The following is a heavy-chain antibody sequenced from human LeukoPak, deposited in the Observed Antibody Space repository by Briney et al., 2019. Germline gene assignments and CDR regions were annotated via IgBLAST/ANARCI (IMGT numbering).Heavy chain of an antibody. CDR2: IYPGDSDT. Sequence: GKSLKISCKGSGYSFTSYWIGWVRQMPGKGLEWMGIIYPGDSDTRYSPSFQGQVTISADKSISTAYLQWSSLKASDTAMYYCARLSSRYCSSTSCYGQPIDYWGQGTLVTVSS. CDR1: GYSFTSYW. CDR3: ARLSSRYCSSTSCYGQPIDY. D-gene: IGHD2-2*01. J-gene: IGHJ4*02. V-gene: IGHV5-51*01.